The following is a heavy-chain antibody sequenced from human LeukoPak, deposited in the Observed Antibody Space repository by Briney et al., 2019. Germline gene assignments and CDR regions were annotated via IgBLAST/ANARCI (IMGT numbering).Heavy chain of an antibody. CDR1: GFTLRSYW. Sequence: PGGSLRLSCAASGFTLRSYWMSWVRQAQGEGLEWVANIKQDGSEKYYVDSVKGRFTISRDNAKNSLYLQMNSLRAEDTAVYYCAELGITMIGGVWGKGTTVTISS. CDR3: AELGITMIGGV. J-gene: IGHJ6*04. V-gene: IGHV3-7*01. D-gene: IGHD3-10*02. CDR2: IKQDGSEK.